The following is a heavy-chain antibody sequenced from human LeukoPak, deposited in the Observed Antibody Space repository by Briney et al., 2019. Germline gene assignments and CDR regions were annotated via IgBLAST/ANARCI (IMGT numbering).Heavy chain of an antibody. V-gene: IGHV3-48*03. CDR2: ISSSDSTI. CDR1: GFTFSSYE. D-gene: IGHD5-24*01. Sequence: PGGSLRLSCAASGFTFSSYEMNWVRQAPGRGLEWGSYISSSDSTIYYADSVKGRFTISRDNAKNSLYLQMNSLRAGDTAVYYCARTIEMATISYFDYWGQGTLVTVSS. J-gene: IGHJ4*02. CDR3: ARTIEMATISYFDY.